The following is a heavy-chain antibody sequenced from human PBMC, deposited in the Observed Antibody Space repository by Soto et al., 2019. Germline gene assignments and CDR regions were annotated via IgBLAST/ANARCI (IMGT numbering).Heavy chain of an antibody. CDR1: GFTFSSYS. J-gene: IGHJ3*02. Sequence: EVQLVESGGGLVKPGGSLRLSCAASGFTFSSYSMNWVRQAPGKRLEWVSSISSSSSYIYYADSVKGRFTISRDNAKNSLYLKMNSLRAEDTAVYYCVSWNDIITFPERDYAFDIWGQGTMVTVSS. CDR3: VSWNDIITFPERDYAFDI. CDR2: ISSSSSYI. V-gene: IGHV3-21*01. D-gene: IGHD1-1*01.